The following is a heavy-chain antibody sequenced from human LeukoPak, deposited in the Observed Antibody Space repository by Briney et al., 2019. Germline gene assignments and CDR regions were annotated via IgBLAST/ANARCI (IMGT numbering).Heavy chain of an antibody. CDR1: GGSISSSSYY. CDR3: ARDKSQYSSSWYGGFDP. Sequence: SETLSLTCTVSGGSISSSSYYWGWIRQPPGKGLEWIGSIYYSGSTYYNPSLKSRVTISVDTSKNQFSLMLSSVTAADTAVYYCARDKSQYSSSWYGGFDPWGQGTLVTVSS. D-gene: IGHD6-13*01. CDR2: IYYSGST. V-gene: IGHV4-39*07. J-gene: IGHJ5*02.